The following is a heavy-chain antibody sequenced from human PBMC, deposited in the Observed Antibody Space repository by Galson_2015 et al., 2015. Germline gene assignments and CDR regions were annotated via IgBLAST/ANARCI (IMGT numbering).Heavy chain of an antibody. J-gene: IGHJ4*02. CDR3: ARDSSGWYYSDY. CDR2: ISSSSSYI. CDR1: GFTFSSYR. D-gene: IGHD6-19*01. V-gene: IGHV3-21*01. Sequence: SLRLSCAASGFTFSSYRMNWVRQAPGKGLEWVSSISSSSSYIYYADSVKGRFTISRDNAKNSLYLQMNSLRAEDTAVYYCARDSSGWYYSDYWGQGTLVTVSS.